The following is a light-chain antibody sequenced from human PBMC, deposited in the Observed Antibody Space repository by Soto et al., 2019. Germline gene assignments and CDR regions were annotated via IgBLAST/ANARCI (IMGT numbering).Light chain of an antibody. J-gene: IGLJ1*01. V-gene: IGLV1-40*01. CDR2: RNT. CDR3: QSYDGSLTAVYV. CDR1: SSNIGAGYD. Sequence: QSVLTQPPSVSGAPGQRVTISCTGSSSNIGAGYDVHWYQQLPETAPKLLIYRNTNRPSGVPDRFSGSKSGTSASLAITGLQAKDEADYYCQSYDGSLTAVYVFGTGTKLTVL.